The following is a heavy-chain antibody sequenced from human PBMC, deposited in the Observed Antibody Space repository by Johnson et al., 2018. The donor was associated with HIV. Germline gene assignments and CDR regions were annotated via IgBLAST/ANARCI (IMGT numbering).Heavy chain of an antibody. J-gene: IGHJ3*02. CDR3: ARDWGLYSSGWYVDAFDI. V-gene: IGHV3-30*04. Sequence: QVQLVESGGGVVQPGRSLRLSCAASGFTFSSYAMHWVRQAPGKGLAWVAVISYGGKNKYYADSVKGRFTISRDNSKNTLYLQMNSLRAEDTAVYYCARDWGLYSSGWYVDAFDIWGQGTMVTVSS. CDR2: ISYGGKNK. CDR1: GFTFSSYA. D-gene: IGHD6-19*01.